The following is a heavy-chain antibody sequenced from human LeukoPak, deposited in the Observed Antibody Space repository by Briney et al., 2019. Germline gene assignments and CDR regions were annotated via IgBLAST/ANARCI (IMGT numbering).Heavy chain of an antibody. CDR2: INHNDGGT. Sequence: GSVKVSCRTSGYTFTDNYIHWVRQAPGQGLEWLGSINHNDGGTHFARQFQGRVTMTTDTSISIAYMELSSLTSADSAVYYCARDQRQQNYYETIGYMDSWGQGALVTVSS. CDR3: ARDQRQQNYYETIGYMDS. J-gene: IGHJ4*02. V-gene: IGHV1-2*02. D-gene: IGHD3-22*01. CDR1: GYTFTDNY.